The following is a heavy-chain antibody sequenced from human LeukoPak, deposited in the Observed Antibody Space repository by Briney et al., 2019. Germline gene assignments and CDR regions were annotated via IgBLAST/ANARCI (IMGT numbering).Heavy chain of an antibody. CDR2: IKQDGSEK. CDR3: ARGATDLTYYYYYYMDV. Sequence: GGSLRLSCAASGLTFSSYWMSWVRQAPGKGLEWVANIKQDGSEKYYVDFVKGRFTISRDNAKNSLYLQMNSLRAEDTAVYYCARGATDLTYYYYYYMDVWGKGTTVTVSS. J-gene: IGHJ6*03. CDR1: GLTFSSYW. D-gene: IGHD1-26*01. V-gene: IGHV3-7*01.